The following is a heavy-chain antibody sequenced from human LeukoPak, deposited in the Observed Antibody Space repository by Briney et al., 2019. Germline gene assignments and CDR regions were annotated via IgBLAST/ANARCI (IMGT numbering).Heavy chain of an antibody. J-gene: IGHJ6*03. D-gene: IGHD6-13*01. CDR1: GGSISSGSYY. CDR2: IYTSGST. CDR3: ARDLGIQGYSSSWYLQSGYYYYMDV. Sequence: PSQTLSLTCTVSGGSISSGSYYWSWIRQPAGKGLEWIGRIYTSGSTNYNPSLKSRVTISVDTSKNQFSLKLSSVTAADTAVYYCARDLGIQGYSSSWYLQSGYYYYMDVWGKGTTVTVSS. V-gene: IGHV4-61*02.